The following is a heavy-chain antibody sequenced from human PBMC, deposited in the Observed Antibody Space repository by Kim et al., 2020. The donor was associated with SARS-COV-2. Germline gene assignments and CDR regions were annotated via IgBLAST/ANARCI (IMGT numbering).Heavy chain of an antibody. D-gene: IGHD3-3*01. CDR3: ARPRYYDFWSGSVEDAFDI. V-gene: IGHV5-10-1*01. J-gene: IGHJ3*02. CDR1: GYSFTSYW. Sequence: GESLKISCKGSGYSFTSYWISWVRQMPGKGLEWMGRIDPSDSYTNYSPSFQGHVTISADKSISTAYLQWSSLKASDTAMYYCARPRYYDFWSGSVEDAFDIWGQGTMVTVSS. CDR2: IDPSDSYT.